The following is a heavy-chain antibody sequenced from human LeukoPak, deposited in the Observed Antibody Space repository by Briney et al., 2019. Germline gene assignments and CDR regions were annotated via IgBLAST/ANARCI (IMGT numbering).Heavy chain of an antibody. Sequence: PSETLSLTCTVSGGSISSSFYYWGWIRQPPGKGLEWIGSIYHSGSTYYNPSLKSRVTISVDKSKNQFSLKLSSVTAADTAVYYCARASIVVVVAATRGGYYGMDVWGQGTTVTVSS. CDR2: IYHSGST. CDR1: GGSISSSFYY. D-gene: IGHD2-15*01. V-gene: IGHV4-39*07. CDR3: ARASIVVVVAATRGGYYGMDV. J-gene: IGHJ6*02.